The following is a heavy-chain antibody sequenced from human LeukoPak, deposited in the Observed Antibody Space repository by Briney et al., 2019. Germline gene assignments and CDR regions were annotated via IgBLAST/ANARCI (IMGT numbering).Heavy chain of an antibody. Sequence: GGSLRLSCAASGFTFSRHWMSWVRQAPGQGLEWVANIKQDGSDKNYVDPVKGRFTISRDNAENSLYLQMNSLRADDTAVYYRARDSGYCSSFSCYGAAFDIWGQGTMVTVSS. CDR1: GFTFSRHW. D-gene: IGHD2-2*01. CDR3: ARDSGYCSSFSCYGAAFDI. J-gene: IGHJ3*02. CDR2: IKQDGSDK. V-gene: IGHV3-7*03.